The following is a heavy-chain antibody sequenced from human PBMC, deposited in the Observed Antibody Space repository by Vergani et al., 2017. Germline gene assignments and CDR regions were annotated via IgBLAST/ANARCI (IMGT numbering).Heavy chain of an antibody. Sequence: VQLVESGGGLVKPGGSLRLSCAASGFTFSSYSMNWVRQAPGKGLEWVSSISSSSSYIYYADSVKGRFTISRDNAKNSLYLQMNSLRAEDTAVYYCTTEPAYYDFWSGYAYYYYYYMDVWGKGTTVTVSS. CDR1: GFTFSSYS. CDR3: TTEPAYYDFWSGYAYYYYYYMDV. J-gene: IGHJ6*03. CDR2: ISSSSSYI. D-gene: IGHD3-3*01. V-gene: IGHV3-21*01.